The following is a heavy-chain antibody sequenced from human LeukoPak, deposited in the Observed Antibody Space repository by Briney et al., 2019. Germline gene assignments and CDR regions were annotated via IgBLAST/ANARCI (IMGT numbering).Heavy chain of an antibody. V-gene: IGHV3-48*03. CDR3: AREGGRDGYNDY. CDR1: GFTFSSYE. D-gene: IGHD5-24*01. Sequence: GGSLRLSCAASGFTFSSYEINWVRQAPGKGLEWVSYISSSGSTIYYADSVKGRFTISRDNAKNSLYLQMNSLRAEDTAVYYYAREGGRDGYNDYWGQGTLVTVSS. CDR2: ISSSGSTI. J-gene: IGHJ4*02.